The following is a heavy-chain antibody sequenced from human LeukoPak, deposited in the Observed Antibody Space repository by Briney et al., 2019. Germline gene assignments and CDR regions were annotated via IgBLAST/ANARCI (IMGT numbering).Heavy chain of an antibody. CDR2: ISYDGSNK. Sequence: GGSLRLSCAASGFTFSSYAMHWVRQAPGKGLEWVAVISYDGSNKYYADSVKGRFTISRDNSKNTLCLQMNSLRAEDTAVYYCARDWFGELLLGYYFDYGGQGTLVTVSS. V-gene: IGHV3-30*04. CDR3: ARDWFGELLLGYYFDY. J-gene: IGHJ4*02. CDR1: GFTFSSYA. D-gene: IGHD3-10*01.